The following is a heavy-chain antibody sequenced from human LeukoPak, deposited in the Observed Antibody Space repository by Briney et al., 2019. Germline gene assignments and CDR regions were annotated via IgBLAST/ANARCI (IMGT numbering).Heavy chain of an antibody. D-gene: IGHD6-13*01. J-gene: IGHJ3*02. CDR1: GGSISSDY. CDR2: IYTSGST. CDR3: ARLGYSSSWPRAFDI. Sequence: PSETLSLTCTVSGGSISSDYWSWIRRPPGKGLEWIGYIYTSGSTNYNPSLKSRVTISVDTSKNQFSLKLSSVTAADTAVYYCARLGYSSSWPRAFDIWGQGTMVTVSS. V-gene: IGHV4-4*09.